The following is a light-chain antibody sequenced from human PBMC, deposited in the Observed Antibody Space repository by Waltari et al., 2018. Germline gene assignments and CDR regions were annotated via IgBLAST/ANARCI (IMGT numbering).Light chain of an antibody. Sequence: IQLTQSPSSLSASVGDRVTITCRASQGISSYLAWYQQKPGKAPKLLSYAASTLQSGVPSRFSGSGSGTDFTLPISSLQPEDFATYYCQQLNSYPLPFGPGTRLEIK. CDR1: QGISSY. CDR2: AAS. CDR3: QQLNSYPLP. J-gene: IGKJ5*01. V-gene: IGKV1-9*01.